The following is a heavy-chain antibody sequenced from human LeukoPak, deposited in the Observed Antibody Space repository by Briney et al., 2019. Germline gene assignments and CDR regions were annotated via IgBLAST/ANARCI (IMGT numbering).Heavy chain of an antibody. Sequence: CINPNIGNPGYAQKFQGRVTITTNPSISTAYMELSSLRSEDTAVYYCARRSISSGGSFDYWGQGTLVTVSS. D-gene: IGHD3-22*01. J-gene: IGHJ4*02. CDR2: INPNIGNP. V-gene: IGHV1-8*03. CDR3: ARRSISSGGSFDY.